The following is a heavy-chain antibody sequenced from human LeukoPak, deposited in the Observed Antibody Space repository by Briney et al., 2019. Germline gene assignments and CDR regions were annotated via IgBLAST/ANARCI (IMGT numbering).Heavy chain of an antibody. D-gene: IGHD4-17*01. Sequence: GGSLRLSCAASGFTFSTYEMNCVRQVPGKGLEWVSYISSSGNIVYYADSVKGRFTISRDNAKNSLYLQMNSLRAEDTAVYYCARETTVTGQRPNFFDPWGQGTLVTVSS. CDR3: ARETTVTGQRPNFFDP. J-gene: IGHJ5*02. CDR1: GFTFSTYE. CDR2: ISSSGNIV. V-gene: IGHV3-48*03.